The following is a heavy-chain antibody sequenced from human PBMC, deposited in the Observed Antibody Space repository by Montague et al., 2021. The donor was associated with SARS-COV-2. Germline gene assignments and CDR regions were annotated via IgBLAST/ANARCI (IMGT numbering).Heavy chain of an antibody. Sequence: SETLSLICTVSGASISSSENSWGWIRQSPGKGLEWFGSIFYSGTTYFNPSLRSRIAISVDTSKNQFSLKVTSVTAADTAVYYCARRVTFGGVVVALDYWGQGHLVSVSS. D-gene: IGHD3-16*02. CDR3: ARRVTFGGVVVALDY. J-gene: IGHJ4*02. CDR1: GASISSSENS. CDR2: IFYSGTT. V-gene: IGHV4-39*01.